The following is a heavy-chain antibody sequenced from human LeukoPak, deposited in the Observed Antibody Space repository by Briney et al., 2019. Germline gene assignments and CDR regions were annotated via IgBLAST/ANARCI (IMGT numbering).Heavy chain of an antibody. Sequence: ASVKVSCKASGYTFTNYAMHWVRQAPGQRLEWMGWINAGNGNTKYSQKFQGRVSITRDTSASTAYMELSSLRSEDTAVYYRARATRGYYGSLGQYCFDYWGQGTLVTVSS. J-gene: IGHJ4*02. CDR3: ARATRGYYGSLGQYCFDY. CDR2: INAGNGNT. CDR1: GYTFTNYA. D-gene: IGHD3-10*01. V-gene: IGHV1-3*01.